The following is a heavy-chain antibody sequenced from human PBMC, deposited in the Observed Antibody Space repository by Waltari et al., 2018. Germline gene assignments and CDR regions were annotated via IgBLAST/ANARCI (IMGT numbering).Heavy chain of an antibody. Sequence: QLQLQESGPGLVKPSETLSLTCTVSGGSISSSSYYWGWIRQPPGKGLEWIGSIYYRGSTYSNPSLKSRVTISVDTSKNQFSLKLSSVTAADTAVYYCARHAPEADYGDYAIDYWGQGTLVTVSS. CDR1: GGSISSSSYY. D-gene: IGHD4-17*01. J-gene: IGHJ4*02. CDR2: IYYRGST. CDR3: ARHAPEADYGDYAIDY. V-gene: IGHV4-39*01.